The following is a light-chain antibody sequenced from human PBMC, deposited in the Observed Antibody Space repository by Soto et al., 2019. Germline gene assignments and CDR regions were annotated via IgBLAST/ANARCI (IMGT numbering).Light chain of an antibody. Sequence: QSALTQPASVSGSPGQSITISCTGTSSDVGGYNYVSWYQQHPGKAPKLMIYDVSNRPSGVSNRFFGSKSGNTASLTISGLQAEDEADYFCSSYTGSSTLVFGGGTKVTVL. CDR2: DVS. CDR3: SSYTGSSTLV. CDR1: SSDVGGYNY. V-gene: IGLV2-14*01. J-gene: IGLJ2*01.